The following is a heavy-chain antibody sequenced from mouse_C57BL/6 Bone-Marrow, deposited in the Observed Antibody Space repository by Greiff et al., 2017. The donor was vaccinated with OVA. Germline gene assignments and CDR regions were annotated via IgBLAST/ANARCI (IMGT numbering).Heavy chain of an antibody. CDR1: GYTFTSYW. CDR2: IDPNSGGT. Sequence: QVQLKQPGAELVKPGASVKLSCKASGYTFTSYWMHWVKQRPGRGLEWIGRIDPNSGGTKYNEKFKSKATLTVDKPSSTAYMQLSSLTSEDSAVYYCARWTTVVPYAMDYWGQGTSVTVSS. CDR3: ARWTTVVPYAMDY. J-gene: IGHJ4*01. D-gene: IGHD1-1*01. V-gene: IGHV1-72*01.